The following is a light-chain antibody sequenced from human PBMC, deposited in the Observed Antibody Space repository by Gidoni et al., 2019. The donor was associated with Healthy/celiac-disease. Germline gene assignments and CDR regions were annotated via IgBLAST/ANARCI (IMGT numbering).Light chain of an antibody. CDR3: QQLNSYPIT. Sequence: DIQLTQSPSFLSASVGDRVTITCRASQGISSYLAWYQQKPGKDPKLLIYAASTLQSGVPSRFSGSGSGTEFTLTISSLQPEDFATYYCQQLNSYPITFXQXTRLEIK. V-gene: IGKV1-9*01. CDR1: QGISSY. CDR2: AAS. J-gene: IGKJ5*01.